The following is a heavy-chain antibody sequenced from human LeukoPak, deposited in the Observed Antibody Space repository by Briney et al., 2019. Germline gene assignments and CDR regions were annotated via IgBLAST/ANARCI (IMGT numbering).Heavy chain of an antibody. CDR2: VYYSGST. V-gene: IGHV4-59*08. CDR3: ASSPRLTTSWFLFDS. Sequence: KPSETLSLTCSVSGDPFSNYYWTWLRQPTGKGLEWIGYVYYSGSTNYNPSLKTRLHLSVDTSKDRFSLKLSSVSAAETAVYYCASSPRLTTSWFLFDSWGHGTLVTVSS. J-gene: IGHJ5*01. D-gene: IGHD2-2*01. CDR1: GDPFSNYY.